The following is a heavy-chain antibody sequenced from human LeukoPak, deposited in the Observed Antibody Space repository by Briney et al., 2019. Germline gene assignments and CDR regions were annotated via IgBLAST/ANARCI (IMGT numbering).Heavy chain of an antibody. CDR1: GYTFTSYG. CDR3: ARSPWSIAAAGTSVWFDP. CDR2: ISAYNGNT. J-gene: IGHJ5*02. D-gene: IGHD6-13*01. V-gene: IGHV1-18*01. Sequence: GDSVKVSCKASGYTFTSYGISWVQQAPGQGLEWMGWISAYNGNTNYAQKLQGRVTMTTDTSTSTAYMELRSLRSDDTAVYYCARSPWSIAAAGTSVWFDPWGQGTLVTVSS.